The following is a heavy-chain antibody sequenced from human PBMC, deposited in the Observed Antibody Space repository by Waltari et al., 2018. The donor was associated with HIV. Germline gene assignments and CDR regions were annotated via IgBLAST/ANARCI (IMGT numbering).Heavy chain of an antibody. V-gene: IGHV3-30*18. CDR2: ISYDGINK. CDR1: GFTFSDYA. J-gene: IGHJ6*02. D-gene: IGHD3-3*01. Sequence: VQLVESGGGVVQPGRSLRLSCAASGFTFSDYAMHWVRQAPGKGLEWVALISYDGINKFYADSVKGRFAISRDNSNNTLYLQMSSLRLEDTAVYYCANNGRDYDFWRLTYDYYGMDVWGQGTTVTVSS. CDR3: ANNGRDYDFWRLTYDYYGMDV.